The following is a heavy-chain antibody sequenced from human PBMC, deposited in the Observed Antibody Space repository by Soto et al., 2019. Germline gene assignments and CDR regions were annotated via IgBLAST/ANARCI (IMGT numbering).Heavy chain of an antibody. D-gene: IGHD6-13*01. CDR2: IIPIFGTA. CDR1: GGTFSSCA. CDR3: ARGYSSSWTPFYYYYGMDV. J-gene: IGHJ6*02. Sequence: SVKVSCKASGGTFSSCAISWVRQAPGQGLEWMGGIIPIFGTANYAQKFQGRATITADESTSTAYMELSSLRSEDTAVYYCARGYSSSWTPFYYYYGMDVWGQGTTVTVSS. V-gene: IGHV1-69*13.